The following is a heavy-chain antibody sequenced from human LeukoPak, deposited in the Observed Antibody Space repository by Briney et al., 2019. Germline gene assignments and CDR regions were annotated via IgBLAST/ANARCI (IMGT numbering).Heavy chain of an antibody. CDR2: INPNSGGT. Sequence: ASVKVSCKASGYTFTGYYMHWVRQAPGQGLEWMGWINPNSGGTNYAQKFQGRVTMTRDTSISTAYMELSRLRSDDTAVYYCARSPRYYDMEIGGYYYYYMDVWGKGTTVTVSS. CDR1: GYTFTGYY. J-gene: IGHJ6*03. CDR3: ARSPRYYDMEIGGYYYYYMDV. V-gene: IGHV1-2*02. D-gene: IGHD3-22*01.